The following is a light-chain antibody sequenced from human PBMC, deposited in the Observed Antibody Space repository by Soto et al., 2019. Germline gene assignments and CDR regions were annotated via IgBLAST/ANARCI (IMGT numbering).Light chain of an antibody. V-gene: IGLV2-14*01. Sequence: QSALTQPASVSGSPGQSITISCTGTSSDVGYYNYVSWYQQHPGKAPKLMIYEVSNRPSGFSNHFSASKSGNTASLTISGLQAEDEAYYYCSSYTSDNTVVFGGGTKVTVL. J-gene: IGLJ2*01. CDR3: SSYTSDNTVV. CDR2: EVS. CDR1: SSDVGYYNY.